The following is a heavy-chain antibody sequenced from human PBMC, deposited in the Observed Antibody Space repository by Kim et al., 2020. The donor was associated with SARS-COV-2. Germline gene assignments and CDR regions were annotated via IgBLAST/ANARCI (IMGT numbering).Heavy chain of an antibody. CDR3: ARGGWYRGGWFDP. CDR1: GGSISSYY. Sequence: SETLSLTCTVSGGSISSYYWSWIRQPPGKGLEWIGYIYYSGSTNYNPSLKSRVTISVDTSKNQFSLKLSSVTAADTAVYDCARGGWYRGGWFDPWGQGTLVTVSS. V-gene: IGHV4-59*01. J-gene: IGHJ5*02. D-gene: IGHD6-19*01. CDR2: IYYSGST.